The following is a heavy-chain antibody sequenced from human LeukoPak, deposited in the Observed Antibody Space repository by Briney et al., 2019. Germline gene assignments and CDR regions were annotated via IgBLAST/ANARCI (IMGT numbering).Heavy chain of an antibody. J-gene: IGHJ3*02. CDR2: FGDGGGST. D-gene: IGHD3-9*01. CDR1: GFTYSNYA. CDR3: AKVGGYFDSYDAFDI. V-gene: IGHV3-23*01. Sequence: GGSLRLSCAASGFTYSNYAMSWVRQAPGPGLYWVSCFGDGGGSTYYADSVNGRFTISRDNSKNTLYLQMNSLRAEDTAVYYCAKVGGYFDSYDAFDIWGQGTMVTVSS.